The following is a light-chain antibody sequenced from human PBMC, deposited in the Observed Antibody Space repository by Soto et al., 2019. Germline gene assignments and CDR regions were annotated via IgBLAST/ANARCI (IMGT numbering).Light chain of an antibody. CDR3: CSYAGSSLYV. CDR1: SSDVGSYNL. CDR2: EGS. Sequence: SALTQPASVSGSPGQSITISCTGASSDVGSYNLVSWYQQHPGKAPKLMIYEGSKRPSGVSNRFSGSKSGNTASLTISGLQAEDEADYYCCSYAGSSLYVFGTGAKVTV. V-gene: IGLV2-23*01. J-gene: IGLJ1*01.